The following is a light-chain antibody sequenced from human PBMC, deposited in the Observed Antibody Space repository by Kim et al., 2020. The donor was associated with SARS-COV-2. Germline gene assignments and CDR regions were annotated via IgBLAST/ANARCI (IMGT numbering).Light chain of an antibody. Sequence: SGGYRVTITGRASQGISNYLAWYQQKPGKVPKLLIYAASTLQSGVPSRFSGSGSGTDFTLTISSLQPEDVATYYCQKYNSAPRITFGQGTRLEIK. CDR2: AAS. V-gene: IGKV1-27*01. J-gene: IGKJ5*01. CDR3: QKYNSAPRIT. CDR1: QGISNY.